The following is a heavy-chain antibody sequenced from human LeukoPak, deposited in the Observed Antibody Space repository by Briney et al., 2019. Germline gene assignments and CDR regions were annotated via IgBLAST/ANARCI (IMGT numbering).Heavy chain of an antibody. CDR2: MSSGGTYI. J-gene: IGHJ4*02. CDR1: GFTFSSYA. Sequence: RGSLRLSCAASGFTFSSYAMTWVRQAPGKGLEWVSSMSSGGTYIYYADSVRGRFTISRDNAKDSLFLLMNSLRVDDTAVYYCARGRPTGSSRRFVVQWGQGTLVSVSS. CDR3: ARGRPTGSSRRFVVQ. V-gene: IGHV3-21*06. D-gene: IGHD2-15*01.